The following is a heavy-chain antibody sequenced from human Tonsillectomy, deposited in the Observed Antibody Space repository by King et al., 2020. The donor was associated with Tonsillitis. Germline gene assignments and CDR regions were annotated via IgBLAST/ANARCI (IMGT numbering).Heavy chain of an antibody. V-gene: IGHV3-21*01. CDR3: ARNRLCVLDGYNCFDF. CDR1: GFTFSSYS. CDR2: ISSSSYYI. D-gene: IGHD5-24*01. Sequence: EVQLVESGGGLVKPGGSLRLSCAASGFTFSSYSMNWVRQAPGKGLEWVSSISSSSYYIYYADSVKGRFTISRDNAKNSLYLQMNSLRVEDTAVYYCARNRLCVLDGYNCFDFWGQGTLVTVSS. J-gene: IGHJ4*02.